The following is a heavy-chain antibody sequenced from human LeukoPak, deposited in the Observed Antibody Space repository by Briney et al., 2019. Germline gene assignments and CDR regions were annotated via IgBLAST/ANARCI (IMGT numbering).Heavy chain of an antibody. CDR1: GGTFSSYA. CDR3: ARALYSGSYYPDY. CDR2: IIPIFGTA. J-gene: IGHJ4*02. V-gene: IGHV1-69*05. Sequence: SVKVSCKASGGTFSSYAISWVRQAPGQGLEWMGRIIPIFGTANYAQKFQGRVTITTDESTSTAYMELSSLRSEDTAVYYCARALYSGSYYPDYWGQGTLVTVSS. D-gene: IGHD1-26*01.